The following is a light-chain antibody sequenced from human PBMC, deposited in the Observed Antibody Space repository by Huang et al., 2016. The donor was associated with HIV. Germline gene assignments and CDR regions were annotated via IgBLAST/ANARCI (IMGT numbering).Light chain of an antibody. CDR1: ESILRN. Sequence: VMTRSPATLSVSPGERATLSCRASESILRNLAWYQQRPGQPPRLLIYGASVRLPGIPDRFRGSGSGTEFSLTISSLQSEDFAVYYCQQYNKWPPYTYGQGTKLEIK. V-gene: IGKV3-15*01. CDR2: GAS. J-gene: IGKJ2*01. CDR3: QQYNKWPPYT.